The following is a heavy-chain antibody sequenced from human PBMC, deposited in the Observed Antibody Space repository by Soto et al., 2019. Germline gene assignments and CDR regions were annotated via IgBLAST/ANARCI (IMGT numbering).Heavy chain of an antibody. V-gene: IGHV3-15*07. Sequence: GGSLRLSCAASGFTFSNAWMNWVRQAPGKGLEWVGRIKSKTDGGTTDYAAPVKGRFTISRDDSKNTLYLQMNSLKTEDTAVYYCTTAKLWGYYDFWSGYYSYYYGMDVWGQGTTVTVSS. CDR1: GFTFSNAW. D-gene: IGHD3-3*01. J-gene: IGHJ6*02. CDR3: TTAKLWGYYDFWSGYYSYYYGMDV. CDR2: IKSKTDGGTT.